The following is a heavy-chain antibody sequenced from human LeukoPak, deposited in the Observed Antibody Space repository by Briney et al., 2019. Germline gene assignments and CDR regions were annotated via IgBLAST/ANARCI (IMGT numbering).Heavy chain of an antibody. V-gene: IGHV3-21*01. Sequence: PGGSLRLSCADSGFTLSNNDMNWVRQAPGKGLEWVSSISTSSRYIYYKDSVRGRFTISRDDAKNSLYLEMNSLRAEDTAVYYCARADCSSSTCYLPRSWFDPWGQGTLVTVSS. CDR2: ISTSSRYI. J-gene: IGHJ5*02. CDR1: GFTLSNND. CDR3: ARADCSSSTCYLPRSWFDP. D-gene: IGHD2-2*01.